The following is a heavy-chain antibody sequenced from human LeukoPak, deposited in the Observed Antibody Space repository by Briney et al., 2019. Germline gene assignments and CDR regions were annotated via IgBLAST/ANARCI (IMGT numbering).Heavy chain of an antibody. Sequence: SETLSLTCTVSGGSINSYFWSWIRQPPRKGLEWIGYIYYSGSINYNPSLKSRVTISVDTSKNQFSLKLSSVTAADTAVYYCAKNEYNTSPGRYNWFDPWGQGTLVTISS. CDR2: IYYSGSI. CDR1: GGSINSYF. V-gene: IGHV4-59*01. CDR3: AKNEYNTSPGRYNWFDP. J-gene: IGHJ5*02. D-gene: IGHD3-10*01.